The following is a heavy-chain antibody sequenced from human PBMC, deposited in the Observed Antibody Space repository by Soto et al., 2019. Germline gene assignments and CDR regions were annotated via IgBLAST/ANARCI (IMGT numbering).Heavy chain of an antibody. V-gene: IGHV1-69*06. CDR1: GGTFSSYA. J-gene: IGHJ3*02. CDR3: AGGGKPMVRGLGAFDI. CDR2: IIPIFGTA. Sequence: QVQLVQSGAEVKKPGSSVKVSCKASGGTFSSYAISWVRQAPGQGLEWMGGIIPIFGTANYAQKFQGRVTITADKSTRTAYMELSSLRSEDTAVYYCAGGGKPMVRGLGAFDIWGQGTMVTVSS. D-gene: IGHD3-10*01.